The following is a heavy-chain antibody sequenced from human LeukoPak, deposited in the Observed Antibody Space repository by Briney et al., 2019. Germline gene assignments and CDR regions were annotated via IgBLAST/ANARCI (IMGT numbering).Heavy chain of an antibody. CDR1: GFTFSNYW. V-gene: IGHV3-66*04. Sequence: PGGSLRLSCAASGFTFSNYWMSWVRQAPGKGLEWVSIIYSGGITYYADSAEGRFTISRDNSKNTLYLQMNSLTVEDTAVYYCARRSPINWGIDYWGQGTLVTVSS. CDR2: IYSGGIT. CDR3: ARRSPINWGIDY. J-gene: IGHJ4*02. D-gene: IGHD7-27*01.